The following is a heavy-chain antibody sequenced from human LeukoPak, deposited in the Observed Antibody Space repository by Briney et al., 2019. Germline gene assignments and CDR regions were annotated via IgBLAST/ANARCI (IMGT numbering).Heavy chain of an antibody. CDR1: GFTFSSYG. CDR2: IRYDGSNK. V-gene: IGHV3-30*02. J-gene: IGHJ4*02. Sequence: GGSLGLSCAASGFTFSSYGMHWVRQAPGKGLEWVAFIRYDGSNKYYADSVKGRFTISRDNSKNTLYLQMNSLRAEDTAVYYCAKDLSLLRAPIDYWGQGTLVTVSS. CDR3: AKDLSLLRAPIDY.